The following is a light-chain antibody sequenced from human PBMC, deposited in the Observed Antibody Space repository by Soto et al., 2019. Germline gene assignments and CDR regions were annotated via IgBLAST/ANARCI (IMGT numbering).Light chain of an antibody. J-gene: IGLJ1*01. CDR3: QTWGTGIQV. CDR1: SGHSSYA. Sequence: QPVLTQSPSASASLGASVRLTCTLSSGHSSYAIAWHQQQPEKGPRYLMKLNSDGSHNKGDGIPDRFSGSSSGAERYLTIFSLQSEDEADYYCQTWGTGIQVFGTGTKLTVL. CDR2: LNSDGSH. V-gene: IGLV4-69*01.